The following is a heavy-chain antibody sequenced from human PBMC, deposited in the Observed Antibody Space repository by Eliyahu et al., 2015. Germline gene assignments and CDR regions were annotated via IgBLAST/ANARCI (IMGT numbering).Heavy chain of an antibody. CDR3: VRDRRPYSSSPDWFDP. CDR1: GFTFNKYW. Sequence: EVQLVESGGGLVQPGESLRLSCAASGFTFNKYWMTWVRQAPGKGLEWVATIKQDGSAKYYVDSVKGRFTISRDNFKNSLNLQMSSLRGDDTAVYYCVRDRRPYSSSPDWFDPWGQGTLVTVSS. D-gene: IGHD2-2*01. J-gene: IGHJ5*02. V-gene: IGHV3-7*01. CDR2: IKQDGSAK.